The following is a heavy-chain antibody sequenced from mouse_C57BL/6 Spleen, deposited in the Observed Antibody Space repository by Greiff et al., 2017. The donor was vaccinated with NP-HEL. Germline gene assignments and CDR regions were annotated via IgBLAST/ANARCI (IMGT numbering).Heavy chain of an antibody. CDR2: IYPGDGDT. CDR3: ARGYDPDY. J-gene: IGHJ2*01. D-gene: IGHD2-2*01. Sequence: VQLQQSGPELVKPGASVKISCKASGYAFSSSWMNWVKQRPGKGLEWIGRIYPGDGDTNYNGKFKGKATLTADKSSSTAYMQLSGLTSEDSAVYFCARGYDPDYWGQGTTLTVSS. CDR1: GYAFSSSW. V-gene: IGHV1-82*01.